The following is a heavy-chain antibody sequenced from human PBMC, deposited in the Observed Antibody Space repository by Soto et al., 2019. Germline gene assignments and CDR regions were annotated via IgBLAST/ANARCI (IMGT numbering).Heavy chain of an antibody. D-gene: IGHD6-13*01. CDR1: GFTFDDYA. Sequence: EVQLVESGGGLVQPGRCLRLSCAASGFTFDDYAMHWVRQAPGKGLEWVSGISWHSGSIGYADSVKGRFTSSRDNAKNSLYLQMNSLRAEDTALYYCAKVGRVSSSYYTDGWGKGTTVTVSS. CDR2: ISWHSGSI. CDR3: AKVGRVSSSYYTDG. V-gene: IGHV3-9*01. J-gene: IGHJ6*03.